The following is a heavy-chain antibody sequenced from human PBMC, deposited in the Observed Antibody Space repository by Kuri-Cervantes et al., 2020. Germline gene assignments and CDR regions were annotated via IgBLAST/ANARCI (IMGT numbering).Heavy chain of an antibody. J-gene: IGHJ6*02. CDR1: GFTFSSYW. V-gene: IGHV3-15*01. CDR3: TTETYYDFWSGYWSYYYYGMDV. D-gene: IGHD3-3*01. Sequence: GESLKISCAASGFTFSSYWMHWVRQAPGKGLEWVGRIKSKTDGGTTDYAAPVKGRFTISRDDSKNTLYLQMNSLKTEDTAVYYCTTETYYDFWSGYWSYYYYGMDVWGQGTTVTVSS. CDR2: IKSKTDGGTT.